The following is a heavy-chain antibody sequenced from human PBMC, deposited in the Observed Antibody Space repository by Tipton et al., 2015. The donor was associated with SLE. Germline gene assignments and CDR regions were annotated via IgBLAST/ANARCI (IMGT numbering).Heavy chain of an antibody. D-gene: IGHD6-13*01. Sequence: TLSLTCAVYGGSFSRYYWSWICQPSGKRLEWIGEINHSGSTTYNPSLKSRVTISVDTSKNQFSLKLSSLTAADTAVYYRARGAAAHDYWGPGTLVTVSS. V-gene: IGHV4-34*01. CDR3: ARGAAAHDY. CDR2: INHSGST. J-gene: IGHJ4*02. CDR1: GGSFSRYY.